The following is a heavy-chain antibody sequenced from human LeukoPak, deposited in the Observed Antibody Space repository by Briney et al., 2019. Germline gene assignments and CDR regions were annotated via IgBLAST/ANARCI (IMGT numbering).Heavy chain of an antibody. CDR3: ARDPNGDYALDY. V-gene: IGHV4-59*12. CDR1: SGSISSYY. D-gene: IGHD4-17*01. Sequence: SETLSLTCTVSSGSISSYYWSWIRQPPGKGLEWIGYIFYTGSTSYNPSLKSRVTISVDTSKNQFSLKLSSVTAADTAVYYCARDPNGDYALDYWGQGTLVTVSS. CDR2: IFYTGST. J-gene: IGHJ4*02.